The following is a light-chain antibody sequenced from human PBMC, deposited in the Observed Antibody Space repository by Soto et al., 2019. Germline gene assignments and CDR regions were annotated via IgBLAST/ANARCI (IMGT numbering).Light chain of an antibody. CDR1: QSIASH. J-gene: IGKJ1*01. CDR3: QHTYYTPWT. CDR2: AAS. Sequence: DIQMTQSPSSLSASVGDRVSITCRAGQSIASHLNWYQQKPGRAPNLLIHAASTLQSGVPSRFSGSGSGTDFTLTINSLQPEDFVTYYCQHTYYTPWTFGQGTKVEFK. V-gene: IGKV1-39*01.